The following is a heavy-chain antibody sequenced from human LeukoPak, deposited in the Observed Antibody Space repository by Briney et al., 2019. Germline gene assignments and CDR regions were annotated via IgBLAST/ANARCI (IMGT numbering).Heavy chain of an antibody. CDR3: TRIWNNWFDP. V-gene: IGHV3-49*04. D-gene: IGHD1-1*01. Sequence: PGGSLRLSCSASGSSFGDYGMNWVRQAPGQGLEWVGLIRSKGYGETTEYAASVSGRFIISRDNSKSIVYLQMNSLKTEDTAVYYCTRIWNNWFDPWGQGTLVTVSS. CDR2: IRSKGYGETT. CDR1: GSSFGDYG. J-gene: IGHJ5*02.